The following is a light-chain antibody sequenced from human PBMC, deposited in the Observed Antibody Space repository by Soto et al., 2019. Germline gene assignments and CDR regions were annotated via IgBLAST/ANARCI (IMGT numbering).Light chain of an antibody. Sequence: DIQMTQSPSSLSASVGDRVTITCRASQSIRTYLNWYQLKPGKTPNLLIYDASSLQSGISSRFGGSGSETDFTLTITSLQPADFATYYCQQSYTDLWTFGQGNKVEI. J-gene: IGKJ1*01. CDR2: DAS. CDR1: QSIRTY. CDR3: QQSYTDLWT. V-gene: IGKV1-39*01.